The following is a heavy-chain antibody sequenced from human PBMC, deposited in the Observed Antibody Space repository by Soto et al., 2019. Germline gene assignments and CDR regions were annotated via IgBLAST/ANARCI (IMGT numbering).Heavy chain of an antibody. J-gene: IGHJ3*02. CDR1: GGGNLRDYR. CDR2: IVPKIGTA. CDR3: ARAITGTTKGAFDI. D-gene: IGHD1-7*01. Sequence: SVKVSCKASGGGNLRDYRTTWVRRAPGQGLERMGGIVPKIGTANYAQNFQSRITVTADESTNTVYMELRRLRSDDTAVYYCARAITGTTKGAFDIWGQGTMVTVSS. V-gene: IGHV1-69*13.